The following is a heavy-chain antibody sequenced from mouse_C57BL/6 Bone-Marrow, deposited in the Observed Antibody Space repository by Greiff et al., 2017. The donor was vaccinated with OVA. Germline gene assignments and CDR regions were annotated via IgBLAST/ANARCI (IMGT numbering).Heavy chain of an antibody. J-gene: IGHJ3*01. Sequence: VQLKESGPELVKPGASVKISCKASGYAFSSSWMNWVQQRPGKGLEWIGRIYPGDGDTNYTGKFKGRATLTADKSSSTAYMQLSSLTSEDSAVYVCAHSPYGNYTGFAYWGQGTLVTVSA. V-gene: IGHV1-82*01. CDR2: IYPGDGDT. D-gene: IGHD2-1*01. CDR1: GYAFSSSW. CDR3: AHSPYGNYTGFAY.